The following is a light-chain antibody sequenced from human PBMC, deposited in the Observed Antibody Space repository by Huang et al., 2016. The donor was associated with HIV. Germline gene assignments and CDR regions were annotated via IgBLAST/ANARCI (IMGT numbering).Light chain of an antibody. Sequence: EVVLTQSPGTLSLSPGERATLSCGASQSGSSNYLAWYQQKPGQAPRLLIYGASSRATGIPDRFSGSGSGTDFILTISRLEPEDFAVYYCQQYGSSPYTFGQGTKLEI. V-gene: IGKV3-20*01. CDR3: QQYGSSPYT. J-gene: IGKJ2*01. CDR2: GAS. CDR1: QSGSSNY.